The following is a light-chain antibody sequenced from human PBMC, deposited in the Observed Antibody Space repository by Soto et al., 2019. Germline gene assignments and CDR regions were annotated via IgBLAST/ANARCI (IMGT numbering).Light chain of an antibody. V-gene: IGKV1-5*01. Sequence: DIQMTQSPSTLSVSVGDRVTITCRASQSISSWLAWYQQKPGKAPKLLIYDASSLESGVPSRFSGSGSGTEFTLTISSLQTDDFASYYCQQYDSYSWTFGQGTKVDIK. CDR2: DAS. J-gene: IGKJ1*01. CDR1: QSISSW. CDR3: QQYDSYSWT.